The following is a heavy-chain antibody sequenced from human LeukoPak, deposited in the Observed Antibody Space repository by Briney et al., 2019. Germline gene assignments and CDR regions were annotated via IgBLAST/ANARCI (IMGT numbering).Heavy chain of an antibody. J-gene: IGHJ4*02. D-gene: IGHD6-6*01. V-gene: IGHV4-34*01. CDR2: INHSGST. CDR1: GGSFSGYY. Sequence: SETLSLTCAVYGGSFSGYYWSWIRQPPGKGLEWIGEINHSGSTNYNPSLKSRVTISVDTSKNQFSLKLSSVTAADTAVYYCARHWGPYSSSSFDYWGQGTLVTVSS. CDR3: ARHWGPYSSSSFDY.